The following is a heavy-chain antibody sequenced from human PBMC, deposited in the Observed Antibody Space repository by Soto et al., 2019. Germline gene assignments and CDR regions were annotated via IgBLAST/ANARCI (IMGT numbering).Heavy chain of an antibody. V-gene: IGHV4-31*03. Sequence: QVQLQESGPGLVKPSQTLSLTCTVSGGSISSGGYYWSWIRQHPGKGLEWIGYIYYSGSTYYNPSLKSRVTISVDTSKNQCSLKLSSVTAADTAVYYCARVEPTSSSWPFDYWGQGTLVTVSS. CDR2: IYYSGST. D-gene: IGHD6-13*01. J-gene: IGHJ4*02. CDR3: ARVEPTSSSWPFDY. CDR1: GGSISSGGYY.